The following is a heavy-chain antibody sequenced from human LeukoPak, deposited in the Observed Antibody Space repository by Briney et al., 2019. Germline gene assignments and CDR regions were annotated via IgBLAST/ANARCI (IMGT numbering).Heavy chain of an antibody. CDR2: IYRSGST. V-gene: IGHV4-4*02. CDR3: ARLPMDIVVVPAALGAFDI. J-gene: IGHJ3*02. D-gene: IGHD2-2*03. CDR1: GGSISSSNW. Sequence: SGTLSLTCAVSGGSISSSNWWSWVRQPPGKGLEWIGEIYRSGSTNHNPSLKSRVTISVDKSKNQFSLKLSSVTAADTAVYYCARLPMDIVVVPAALGAFDIWGQGTMVTVSS.